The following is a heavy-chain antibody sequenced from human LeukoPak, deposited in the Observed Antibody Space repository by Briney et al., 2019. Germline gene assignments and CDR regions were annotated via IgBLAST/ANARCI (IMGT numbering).Heavy chain of an antibody. D-gene: IGHD1-1*01. CDR1: GFTFSSYS. CDR3: ARDPTGESDL. J-gene: IGHJ2*01. Sequence: GGSLRLSCAASGFTFSSYSMNWVXXXPXXXXEWVSSISSSSSYIYYADSVKGRFTISRDNAKNSLYLQMNSLRAEDTAVYYCARDPTGESDLWGRGTLVTVSS. CDR2: ISSSSSYI. V-gene: IGHV3-21*01.